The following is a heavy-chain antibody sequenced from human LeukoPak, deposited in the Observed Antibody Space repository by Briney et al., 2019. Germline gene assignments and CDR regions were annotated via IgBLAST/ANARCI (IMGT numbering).Heavy chain of an antibody. Sequence: GRSLKLSCAVSGFTFSTYSMHWVRQAPGKGLEWVAVISDDGSNKYYADSVKGRFTISRDNSKDTLYLQMNSLRAEDTAVYYCASGLGGNPTYDANFDYWGQGTLVTVSS. D-gene: IGHD3-16*01. CDR1: GFTFSTYS. V-gene: IGHV3-30*01. J-gene: IGHJ4*02. CDR3: ASGLGGNPTYDANFDY. CDR2: ISDDGSNK.